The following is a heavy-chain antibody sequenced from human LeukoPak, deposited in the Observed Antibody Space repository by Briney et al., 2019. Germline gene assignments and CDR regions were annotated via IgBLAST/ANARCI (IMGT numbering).Heavy chain of an antibody. CDR1: GFTFSSYE. D-gene: IGHD5-24*01. V-gene: IGHV3-48*03. J-gene: IGHJ6*02. CDR3: ARGGWLQYNYYYYGMDV. Sequence: PGGSLRLSCAASGFTFSSYEMNWVRQAPGKGLEWVSYISSSGSTIYYADSVKGRFTISRDNAKNSLYLQMNSLRAEDTAVYYCARGGWLQYNYYYYGMDVRGQGTTVTVSS. CDR2: ISSSGSTI.